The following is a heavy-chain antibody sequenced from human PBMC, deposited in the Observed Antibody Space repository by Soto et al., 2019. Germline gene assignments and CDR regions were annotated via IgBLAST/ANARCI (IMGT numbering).Heavy chain of an antibody. CDR3: ARESPSPTVTTLYNWFDP. J-gene: IGHJ5*02. Sequence: QVQLVQSGAEVKKPGSSVKVSCKASGGTFSSYAITWVRQSPGQGLEWMGRIIPILGIANYAQKFQGRVTITAAKSTRTAYMELSSLRSEDTAVYYCARESPSPTVTTLYNWFDPWGQGTLVTVSS. CDR1: GGTFSSYA. CDR2: IIPILGIA. V-gene: IGHV1-69*04. D-gene: IGHD4-17*01.